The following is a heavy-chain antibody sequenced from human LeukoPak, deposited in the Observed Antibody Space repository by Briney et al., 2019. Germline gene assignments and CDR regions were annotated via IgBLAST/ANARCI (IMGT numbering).Heavy chain of an antibody. J-gene: IGHJ4*02. CDR2: IYGGGST. CDR3: AKKRGSSSSFFYFDY. Sequence: PGGSLRLSCAASGFTVSYNYMSWVRQAPGKGLEWVSVIYGGGSTYYADSVKGRFTISRDNSKNTLYLQMDSLRAEDTAVYYCAKKRGSSSSFFYFDYWGQGTLVTVSS. V-gene: IGHV3-66*01. D-gene: IGHD6-6*01. CDR1: GFTVSYNY.